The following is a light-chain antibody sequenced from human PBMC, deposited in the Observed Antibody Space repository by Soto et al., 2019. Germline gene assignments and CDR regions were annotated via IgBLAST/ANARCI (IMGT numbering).Light chain of an antibody. J-gene: IGLJ1*01. V-gene: IGLV2-14*01. CDR1: SSDIGYYNY. CDR3: SSYTTISNLV. Sequence: QSVWTHPASVSWSPGHLITISCTGTSSDIGYYNYVSWYQQYPGKAPKLIIYEVNNRPSGVSNRFSGSKSANTASLTISGLQAEEEADYHCSSYTTISNLVFGAGTKVTVL. CDR2: EVN.